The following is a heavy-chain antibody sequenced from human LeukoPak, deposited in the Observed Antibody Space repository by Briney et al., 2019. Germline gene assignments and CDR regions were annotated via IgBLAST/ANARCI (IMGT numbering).Heavy chain of an antibody. CDR2: ISSSSSYI. Sequence: GGSLRLSCAASGFTFSSYSKNWVRQAPGKGLEWVSSISSSSSYIYYADSVKGRFTISRDNAKNSLYLQMNSLRAEDTAVYYCARDSRYYYDSSGAPDYWGQGTLVTVSS. CDR1: GFTFSSYS. J-gene: IGHJ4*02. V-gene: IGHV3-21*01. D-gene: IGHD3-22*01. CDR3: ARDSRYYYDSSGAPDY.